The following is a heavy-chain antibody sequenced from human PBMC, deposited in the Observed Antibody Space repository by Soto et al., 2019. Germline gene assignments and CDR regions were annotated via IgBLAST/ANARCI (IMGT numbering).Heavy chain of an antibody. CDR3: ARDLMSGGVVVVPEGADY. V-gene: IGHV1-46*03. CDR2: INPSGGST. Sequence: ASVKVSCKASGYTFTSYYMHWVRQAPGQGLEWMGIINPSGGSTSYAQKFQGRVTMTRDTSTSTVYMELSSLRSEDTAVYYCARDLMSGGVVVVPEGADYWGQGTLVTVSS. D-gene: IGHD2-2*01. J-gene: IGHJ4*02. CDR1: GYTFTSYY.